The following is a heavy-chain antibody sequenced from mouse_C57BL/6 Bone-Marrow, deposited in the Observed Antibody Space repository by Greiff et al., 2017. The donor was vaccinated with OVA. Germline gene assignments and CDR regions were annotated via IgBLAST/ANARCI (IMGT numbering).Heavy chain of an antibody. J-gene: IGHJ1*03. V-gene: IGHV1-9*01. Sequence: QVQLQQSGAELMKPGASVKLSCKATGYTFTGYWIEWVKQRPGHGLEWIGEILPGSGSTNYNEKFKSKATFTADTSSNTAYMQLSSLTTEDSAIEYCARSYYDGSSYKYFDVWGTGTTVTVSS. CDR1: GYTFTGYW. CDR2: ILPGSGST. D-gene: IGHD1-1*01. CDR3: ARSYYDGSSYKYFDV.